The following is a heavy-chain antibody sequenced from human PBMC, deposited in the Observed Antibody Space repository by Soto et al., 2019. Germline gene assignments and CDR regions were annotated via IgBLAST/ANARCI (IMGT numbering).Heavy chain of an antibody. CDR2: ISASDYST. V-gene: IGHV3-23*01. CDR1: GFTFTHYA. J-gene: IGHJ4*02. Sequence: VPLLESGGGLVQPGGSLRLSCTASGFTFTHYAMSWVRRAPGKGLEWVSAISASDYSTYYADSVKGRFTISRDNGNLTLYLLTAGVTAEDTAVYYCGKGEAVRGYGFDSWGQGTLVTVSS. CDR3: GKGEAVRGYGFDS. D-gene: IGHD3-10*01.